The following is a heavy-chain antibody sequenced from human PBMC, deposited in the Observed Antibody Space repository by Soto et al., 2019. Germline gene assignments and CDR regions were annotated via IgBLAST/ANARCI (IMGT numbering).Heavy chain of an antibody. CDR3: ARDVLRYFDWFPDLHAFAI. CDR1: GYTITSYG. V-gene: IGHV1-18*01. Sequence: GASVKPSCTDCGYTITSYGISWLRQDPKQGLEGMGWISAYNGNTNYAQKLQGRVTMTTDTSTSTAYMELRSLRSDDTAVYYCARDVLRYFDWFPDLHAFAIWGQGTMVTVSS. D-gene: IGHD3-9*01. CDR2: ISAYNGNT. J-gene: IGHJ3*02.